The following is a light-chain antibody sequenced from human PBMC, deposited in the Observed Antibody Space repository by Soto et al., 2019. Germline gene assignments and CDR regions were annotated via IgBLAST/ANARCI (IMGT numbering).Light chain of an antibody. V-gene: IGKV1-33*01. CDR1: QDISNY. Sequence: DIQMTQSPSSLSASVGDRVTITCQASQDISNYLNWYQQKPGKAPKLLIYDASNLETGFPSRFSGSGSWTDFTFTIRSLQPEDISSYYCQQYDNHPLTFGGGTKVEIK. CDR2: DAS. J-gene: IGKJ4*01. CDR3: QQYDNHPLT.